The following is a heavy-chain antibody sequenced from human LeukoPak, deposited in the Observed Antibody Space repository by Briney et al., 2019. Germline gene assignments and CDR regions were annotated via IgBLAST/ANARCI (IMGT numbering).Heavy chain of an antibody. D-gene: IGHD6-13*01. V-gene: IGHV4-59*01. CDR1: GGSISSYY. Sequence: PSETLSLTCTVSGGSISSYYWSWIWQPPGKGLEWIGYIYYSGSTNYNPSLKSRVTISVDTSKNQFSLKLSSVTAADTAVYYCARGDPDNSSSWYLVDYWGQGTLVTVSS. J-gene: IGHJ4*02. CDR2: IYYSGST. CDR3: ARGDPDNSSSWYLVDY.